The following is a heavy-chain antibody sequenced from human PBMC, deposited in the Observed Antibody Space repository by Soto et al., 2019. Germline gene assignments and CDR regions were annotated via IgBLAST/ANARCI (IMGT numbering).Heavy chain of an antibody. Sequence: SVKVSCKASGGTFSSYAISWVRQAPGQGLEWMGGIIPIFGTANYAQKFQGRVTITADESTSTAYMELSSLRSEDTAVYYCARGGDSSGYCDYWGQGTLVTVSS. CDR1: GGTFSSYA. V-gene: IGHV1-69*13. J-gene: IGHJ4*02. D-gene: IGHD3-22*01. CDR3: ARGGDSSGYCDY. CDR2: IIPIFGTA.